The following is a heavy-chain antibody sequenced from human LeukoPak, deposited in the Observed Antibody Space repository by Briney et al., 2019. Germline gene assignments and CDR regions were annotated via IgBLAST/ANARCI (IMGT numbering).Heavy chain of an antibody. CDR2: IYYSGST. CDR1: GGSISSHY. D-gene: IGHD5-24*01. CDR3: ARSRDGYNYHFDY. J-gene: IGHJ4*02. Sequence: PSETLSLTCTVSGGSISSHYWSWIRQPPGKGLEWIGYIYYSGSTNYDPSLKSRVTISVDTSKNQFSLKLSSVTAADTAVYYCARSRDGYNYHFDYWGQGTLVTVSS. V-gene: IGHV4-59*11.